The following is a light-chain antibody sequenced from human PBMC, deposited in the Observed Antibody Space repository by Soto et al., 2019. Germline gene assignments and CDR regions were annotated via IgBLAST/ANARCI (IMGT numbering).Light chain of an antibody. V-gene: IGKV1-12*01. Sequence: DIQMTQSPSSVSASVGDRVTITCRASQGISSWLAWYQQKLGKAPKLLIYAASSLQSGVPARFSGSGSGTDFTLTISSLEPEDFAVYYCQQRSNWPGVTFGQGTRLEIK. CDR2: AAS. J-gene: IGKJ5*01. CDR3: QQRSNWPGVT. CDR1: QGISSW.